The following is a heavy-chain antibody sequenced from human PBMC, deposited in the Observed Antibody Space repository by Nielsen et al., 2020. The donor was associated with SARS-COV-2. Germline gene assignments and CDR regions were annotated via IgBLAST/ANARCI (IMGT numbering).Heavy chain of an antibody. V-gene: IGHV1-24*01. CDR1: GNTLSGVS. Sequence: ASVKVSCKVSGNTLSGVSMHWVRQAPGKGLEWMGGFDHEDGGITYAQTFQGRVTMTEDSSTDTAYMELSSLRSEDTAVYYCASLPYDNSGLDFDSWGQGTLVAVSS. CDR2: FDHEDGGI. D-gene: IGHD3-22*01. J-gene: IGHJ4*02. CDR3: ASLPYDNSGLDFDS.